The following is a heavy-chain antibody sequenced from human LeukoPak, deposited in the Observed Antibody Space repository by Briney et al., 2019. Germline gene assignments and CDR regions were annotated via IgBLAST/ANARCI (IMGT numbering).Heavy chain of an antibody. CDR3: ARGRDIVVVPASFDY. CDR1: GYTFTSYY. D-gene: IGHD2-2*01. J-gene: IGHJ4*02. CDR2: INTSGGST. Sequence: ASVKVSCKASGYTFTSYYMHWVRQAPGQGLEWMGIINTSGGSTSYAQKFQGRVTMTRDTSTSTVYMELSSLRSEDTAVYYCARGRDIVVVPASFDYWGQGTLVTVSS. V-gene: IGHV1-46*01.